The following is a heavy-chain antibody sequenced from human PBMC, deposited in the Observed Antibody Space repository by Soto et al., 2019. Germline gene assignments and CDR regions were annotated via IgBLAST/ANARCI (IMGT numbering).Heavy chain of an antibody. CDR3: ALRTGRWLPYVY. D-gene: IGHD5-12*01. CDR2: ITHSGST. Sequence: SETLSLTCAVSGGSLSCYYWTWIRQSPGKGLEWIGEITHSGSTNYNPSLNRRVTISVDTSKNQFYLRLKSVTAADTDVYYCALRTGRWLPYVYWGQGTLVTVSS. V-gene: IGHV4-34*01. J-gene: IGHJ4*02. CDR1: GGSLSCYY.